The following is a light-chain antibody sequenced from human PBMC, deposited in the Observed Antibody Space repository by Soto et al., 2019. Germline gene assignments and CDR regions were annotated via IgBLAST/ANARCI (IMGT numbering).Light chain of an antibody. CDR1: SSDVGGYNY. Sequence: VLTQPRSVSGSPGQSVTISCTGTSSDVGGYNYVSWYQQHPGKAPKLMIYDVSKRPSGVPDRFSGSKSGNTASLTISGLQAEDEADYYCCSYAGSYTYVVFGGGTKLTVL. V-gene: IGLV2-11*01. J-gene: IGLJ2*01. CDR3: CSYAGSYTYVV. CDR2: DVS.